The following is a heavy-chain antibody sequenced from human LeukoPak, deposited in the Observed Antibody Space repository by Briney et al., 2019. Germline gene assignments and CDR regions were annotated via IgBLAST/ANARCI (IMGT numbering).Heavy chain of an antibody. V-gene: IGHV3-23*01. CDR2: ISGSGGST. Sequence: GGSLRLSCAASGFTFSSYAMSWVRQAPGKGLEWVSAISGSGGSTYYADSVKGRFTISGDNSKNTLYLQMNSLRAEDTAVYYCAKVPYYDFWSGPDYWGQGTLVTVSS. CDR1: GFTFSSYA. J-gene: IGHJ4*02. D-gene: IGHD3-3*01. CDR3: AKVPYYDFWSGPDY.